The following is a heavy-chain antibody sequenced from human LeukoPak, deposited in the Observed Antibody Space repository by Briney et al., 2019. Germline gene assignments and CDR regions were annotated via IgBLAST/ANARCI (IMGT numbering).Heavy chain of an antibody. D-gene: IGHD1-26*01. V-gene: IGHV1-18*01. CDR1: GYTFTSYG. Sequence: ASVKVSCKASGYTFTSYGISWVRQAPGQGLEWMGWISAYNGNTNYAQKLQGRVTMTTDTSTSTAYMELRSLRSDDTAVYYCARGIVGAISTTVYYFDYWGQGTLVTVSS. CDR3: ARGIVGAISTTVYYFDY. J-gene: IGHJ4*02. CDR2: ISAYNGNT.